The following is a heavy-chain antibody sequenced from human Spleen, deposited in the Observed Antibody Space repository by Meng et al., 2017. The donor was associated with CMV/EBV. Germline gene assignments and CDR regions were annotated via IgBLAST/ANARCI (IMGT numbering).Heavy chain of an antibody. Sequence: LKISCAASGFTFSDYHLTWIRQAPGKGLEWVSYIGRSDTMIYYADSVKGRFTISRDNAKNSLYLQMNSLRAEDTAVYYCARDAWGDEAFDIWGQGTMVTVSS. CDR2: IGRSDTMI. CDR3: ARDAWGDEAFDI. V-gene: IGHV3-11*01. J-gene: IGHJ3*02. D-gene: IGHD3-16*01. CDR1: GFTFSDYH.